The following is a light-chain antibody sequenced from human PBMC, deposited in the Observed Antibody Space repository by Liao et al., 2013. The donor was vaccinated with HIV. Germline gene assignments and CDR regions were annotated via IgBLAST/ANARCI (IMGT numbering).Light chain of an antibody. V-gene: IGLV3-1*01. J-gene: IGLJ1*01. CDR1: YLGDKY. CDR3: QAWDSSTNYV. Sequence: SYELTQAPSVSVSPGQTANITCSGDYLGDKYASWYQQRPGQSPILVIYQDTKRPSGISDRFSGSNSGNTATLTISGTQALDEADYYCQAWDSSTNYVFGTGTQVTVL. CDR2: QDT.